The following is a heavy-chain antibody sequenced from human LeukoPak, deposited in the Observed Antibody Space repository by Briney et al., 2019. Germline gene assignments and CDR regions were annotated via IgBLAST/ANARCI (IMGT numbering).Heavy chain of an antibody. J-gene: IGHJ4*02. CDR3: ASGVATVTQYYFDY. Sequence: GGSLRLSCAASGFTVRSNYMSWVRQAPGKGLEWVSIIYSGGSTYYADSVKGRSTISRDNSKNTLYLQMNSLRVEDTAVYYCASGVATVTQYYFDYWGQGTLVTVSS. CDR2: IYSGGST. V-gene: IGHV3-53*01. CDR1: GFTVRSNY. D-gene: IGHD4-17*01.